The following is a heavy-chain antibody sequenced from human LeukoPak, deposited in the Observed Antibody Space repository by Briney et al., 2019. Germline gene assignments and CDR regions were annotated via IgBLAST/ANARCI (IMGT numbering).Heavy chain of an antibody. CDR3: ARDLYYSSTSCRANNWFDP. CDR1: GGSISSYY. Sequence: SETLSLTCTVSGGSISSYYWSWIRQPPGKGLEWIGYIYYSGSTNYNPSLKSRVTISVDKSKNQFSLKLSSVTAADTAVYYCARDLYYSSTSCRANNWFDPWGQGTLVTVSS. CDR2: IYYSGST. V-gene: IGHV4-59*12. D-gene: IGHD2-2*01. J-gene: IGHJ5*02.